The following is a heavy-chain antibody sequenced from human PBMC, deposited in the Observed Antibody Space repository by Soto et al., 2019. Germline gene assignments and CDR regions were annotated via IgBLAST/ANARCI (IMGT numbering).Heavy chain of an antibody. CDR3: ARQYCSSTSCQNHLDY. J-gene: IGHJ4*02. CDR1: GGSISSYY. V-gene: IGHV4-4*07. Sequence: ETLSLTCTVSGGSISSYYWSWIRQPSGKGLEWIGRIYTSGSTNYNPSLKSRVTMSVDTSKNQFSLKLSSVTAADTAVYYCARQYCSSTSCQNHLDYWGQGTLVTVSS. D-gene: IGHD2-2*01. CDR2: IYTSGST.